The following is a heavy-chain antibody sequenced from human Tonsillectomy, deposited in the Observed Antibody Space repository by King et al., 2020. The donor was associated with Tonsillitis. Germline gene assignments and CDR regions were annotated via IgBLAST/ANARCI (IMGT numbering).Heavy chain of an antibody. CDR2: IRYDGSQI. CDR3: AGVRDDCLGGSCYSDS. Sequence: VQLVESGGGVVQPGNSLRLSCAASGFKFSSFGMYWVRQAPGKGLEWVAVIRYDGSQIICADSVKGRLTVSRDNSKNTLSLQRNSLRPDDTAVYYCAGVRDDCLGGSCYSDSWGRGTLVTASS. V-gene: IGHV3-33*01. D-gene: IGHD2-15*01. CDR1: GFKFSSFG. J-gene: IGHJ4*02.